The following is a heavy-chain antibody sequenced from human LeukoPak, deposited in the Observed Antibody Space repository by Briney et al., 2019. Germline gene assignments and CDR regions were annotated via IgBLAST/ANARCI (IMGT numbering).Heavy chain of an antibody. D-gene: IGHD3-3*01. V-gene: IGHV5-51*01. Sequence: GESLKISCKASGYSFDYYWIAWVRQMPGKGLEWMGIICPDDSDSTYSPSFQGQVTISVDKSINTAYLQWSSLKASNTAIYYCARVGSVTNFGVVSYYFDYWGQGTLVTVSS. J-gene: IGHJ4*02. CDR3: ARVGSVTNFGVVSYYFDY. CDR2: ICPDDSDS. CDR1: GYSFDYYW.